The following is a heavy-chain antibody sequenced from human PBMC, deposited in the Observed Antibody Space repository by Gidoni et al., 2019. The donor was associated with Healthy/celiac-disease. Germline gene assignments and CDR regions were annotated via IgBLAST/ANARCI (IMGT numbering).Heavy chain of an antibody. CDR3: AKDKSYGPRITGTTRGMDV. J-gene: IGHJ6*02. CDR1: GCTFSSYA. CDR2: ISGSGGST. D-gene: IGHD1-20*01. Sequence: EVQLLESGGGLVQPGGSLRLSCAASGCTFSSYAMSWVRQAPGKGLEWVSAISGSGGSTYYADSVKGRFTISRDNSKNTLYLQMNSLRAEDTAVYYCAKDKSYGPRITGTTRGMDVWGQGTTVTVSS. V-gene: IGHV3-23*01.